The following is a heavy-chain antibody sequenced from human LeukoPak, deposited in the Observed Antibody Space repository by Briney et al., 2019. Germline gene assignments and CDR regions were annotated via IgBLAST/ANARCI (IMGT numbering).Heavy chain of an antibody. Sequence: GGSLRLSCAASGFTFSRYWMTWVRQAPGKGLEWVANINQDGSEKYYVDSVKGRFTISRDSAKNSLFLQMNSLRAEDTAVYYCARGSVSSGPFDYWGQGTLVTVSS. CDR2: INQDGSEK. J-gene: IGHJ4*02. D-gene: IGHD3-10*01. V-gene: IGHV3-7*01. CDR1: GFTFSRYW. CDR3: ARGSVSSGPFDY.